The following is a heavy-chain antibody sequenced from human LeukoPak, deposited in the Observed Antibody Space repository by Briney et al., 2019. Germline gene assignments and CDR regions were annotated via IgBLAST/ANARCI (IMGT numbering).Heavy chain of an antibody. D-gene: IGHD2-2*01. CDR1: GGSISSYY. J-gene: IGHJ2*01. CDR3: ARGQYHLLYWYFDL. CDR2: IYSSGST. V-gene: IGHV4-4*07. Sequence: KPSETLSLTCTVSGGSISSYYWSWTRQPAGKGLEWIGRIYSSGSTNYNPSLKSRVTMSVDTSKNQFSLKLSSVTAADTAVYYCARGQYHLLYWYFDLWGRGTLVTVSS.